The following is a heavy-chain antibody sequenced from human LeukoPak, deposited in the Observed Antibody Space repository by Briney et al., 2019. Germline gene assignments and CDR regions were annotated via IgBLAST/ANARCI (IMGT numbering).Heavy chain of an antibody. Sequence: SETLSLTCTVSGGSISSSSYYWGWIRQPPGKGLEWIGSIYYSGSTYYNPSLKSRVTISVDTSKNQFSLKLSSVTAADTAVYYCARIPIVVVVAATDDYWGQGTLVTVSS. CDR3: ARIPIVVVVAATDDY. CDR1: GGSISSSSYY. CDR2: IYYSGST. J-gene: IGHJ4*02. D-gene: IGHD2-15*01. V-gene: IGHV4-39*01.